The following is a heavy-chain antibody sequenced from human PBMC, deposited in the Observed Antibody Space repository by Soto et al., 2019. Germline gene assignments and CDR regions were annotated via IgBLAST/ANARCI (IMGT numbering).Heavy chain of an antibody. CDR3: ANYNWYFDI. D-gene: IGHD2-2*02. CDR1: GGSISSYY. CDR2: IYYTGST. V-gene: IGHV4-59*01. J-gene: IGHJ2*01. Sequence: QVQLQESGPGLVKPSETLSLTCTVSGGSISSYYWSWIRQPPGKGLEWVGYIYYTGSTNYNPSLKSRVTRPVDTSKNQFTQQLSSVTAADTAVYYCANYNWYFDIWGRGTLVTVSS.